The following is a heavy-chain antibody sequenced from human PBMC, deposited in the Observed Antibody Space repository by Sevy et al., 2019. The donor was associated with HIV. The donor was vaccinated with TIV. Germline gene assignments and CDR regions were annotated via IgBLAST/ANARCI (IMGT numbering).Heavy chain of an antibody. J-gene: IGHJ4*02. CDR2: IYTSGST. CDR3: AGDSLPYSWFGDFYYFDY. V-gene: IGHV4-4*07. D-gene: IGHD3-10*01. Sequence: SETLSLTCTVSGGSISSYYWSWIRQPAGKGLEWIGRIYTSGSTNYNPSLKSRVTMSVDTSKNQFSLKLSSVTAADTAGYYCAGDSLPYSWFGDFYYFDYWGQGTLVTVSS. CDR1: GGSISSYY.